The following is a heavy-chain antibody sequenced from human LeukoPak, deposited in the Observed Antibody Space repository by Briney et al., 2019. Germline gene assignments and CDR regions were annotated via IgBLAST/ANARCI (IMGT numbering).Heavy chain of an antibody. CDR1: GFTFSSYA. Sequence: GGSLRLSCAASGFTFSSYAMNWVRQAPGKGLEWVSGISGSGASTYYAASVKGRFTISRDNSKNTLYLQMNSLRAEDTAVYYCAKVEKSPLRSGDYWGQGTLVTVSS. CDR3: AKVEKSPLRSGDY. J-gene: IGHJ4*02. V-gene: IGHV3-23*01. CDR2: ISGSGAST.